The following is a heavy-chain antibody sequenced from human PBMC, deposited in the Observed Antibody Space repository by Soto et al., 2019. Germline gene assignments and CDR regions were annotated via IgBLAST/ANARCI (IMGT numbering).Heavy chain of an antibody. Sequence: ASVKVSCKVSGYTLTELSMHWVRQAPGKGLEWMGGFDPEDGETIYAQKFQGRVTMTEDTSTDTAYMELSSLRSEDTAVYYCATEGFREGRTNWFDPWGQGTLVTISS. J-gene: IGHJ5*02. D-gene: IGHD3-10*01. CDR1: GYTLTELS. CDR2: FDPEDGET. CDR3: ATEGFREGRTNWFDP. V-gene: IGHV1-24*01.